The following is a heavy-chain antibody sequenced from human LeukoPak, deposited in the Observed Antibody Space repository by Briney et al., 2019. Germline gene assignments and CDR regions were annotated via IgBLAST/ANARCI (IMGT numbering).Heavy chain of an antibody. D-gene: IGHD4-17*01. V-gene: IGHV4-59*08. CDR2: IYYTGST. Sequence: TSETLSLTCTVSGGSISSYYWSWIRQPPGKGLEWIGYIYYTGSTNYNPSLKSRVTISVDTSKNQFSLRLYSVTAADTAVYYCARHRSGDYGDYVIDYWGQGTLVTVSS. J-gene: IGHJ4*02. CDR1: GGSISSYY. CDR3: ARHRSGDYGDYVIDY.